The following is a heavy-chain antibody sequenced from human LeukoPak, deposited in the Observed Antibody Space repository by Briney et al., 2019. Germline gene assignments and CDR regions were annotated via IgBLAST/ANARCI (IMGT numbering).Heavy chain of an antibody. J-gene: IGHJ4*02. CDR2: ISYDGSNK. V-gene: IGHV3-30*03. CDR3: ARLRTFDY. D-gene: IGHD1-14*01. Sequence: GGSLRLSCAASGFTFSSYGMHWVRQAPGKGLEWVAVISYDGSNKYYADSVKGRFTISRDNADNSLYLQMNSLRAEDTAVYYCARLRTFDYWGQGTLVTVSS. CDR1: GFTFSSYG.